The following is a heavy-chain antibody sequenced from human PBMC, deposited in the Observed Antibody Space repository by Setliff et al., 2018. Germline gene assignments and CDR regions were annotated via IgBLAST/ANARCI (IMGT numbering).Heavy chain of an antibody. CDR3: ARDTFGRGLNYYYYYMDV. D-gene: IGHD3-3*01. CDR2: IIPIFGTA. V-gene: IGHV1-69*06. Sequence: ASVKVSCKASGGTFSSYAISWVRQAPGQGLEWMGRIIPIFGTANYAQKFQGRVTITADKSTSTAYMELSSLRSEDTAVYYCARDTFGRGLNYYYYYMDVWGKGTAVTVSS. CDR1: GGTFSSYA. J-gene: IGHJ6*03.